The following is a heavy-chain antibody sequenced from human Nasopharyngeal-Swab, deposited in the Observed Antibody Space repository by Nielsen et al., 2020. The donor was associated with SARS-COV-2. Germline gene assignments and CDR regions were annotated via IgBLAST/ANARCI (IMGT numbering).Heavy chain of an antibody. CDR2: ISYDGSNK. CDR1: GFTFSTYP. D-gene: IGHD6-6*01. Sequence: GGSLRLSCAASGFTFSTYPMHWVRQAAGKGLEWVAVISYDGSNKYYADSVKGRFTIPRDNSKNTLYLQMNRLRPEDTAVYYCAITTPYSSSAGPWFDPWGQGTLVTVSS. J-gene: IGHJ5*02. V-gene: IGHV3-30-3*01. CDR3: AITTPYSSSAGPWFDP.